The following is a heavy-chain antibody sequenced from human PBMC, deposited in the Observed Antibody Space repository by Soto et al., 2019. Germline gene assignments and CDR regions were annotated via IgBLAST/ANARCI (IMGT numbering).Heavy chain of an antibody. V-gene: IGHV3-30*18. CDR2: ISYDGSNK. CDR1: GFTFSSYG. J-gene: IGHJ6*02. CDR3: AKAISFVRGVINYYYYYGMDV. D-gene: IGHD3-10*02. Sequence: GGSLRLSCAASGFTFSSYGMHWVRQAPGKGLEWVAVISYDGSNKYYADSVKGRFTISRDNSKNTLYLQMNSLRAEDTAVYYCAKAISFVRGVINYYYYYGMDVWGQGTTVTVSS.